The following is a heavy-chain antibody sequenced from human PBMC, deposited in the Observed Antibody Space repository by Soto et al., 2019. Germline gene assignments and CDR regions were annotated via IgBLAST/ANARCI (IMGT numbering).Heavy chain of an antibody. Sequence: QVQLVQSGAEVKKPGSSVKVSCKASGGTFSSYAISWVRQAPGQGLEWMGRIIPILGIADYAQKFRGRVTITADKSTSTAYMELSGLRSEDTAVYYWASAAYSRVVVAATSGWYYYYGMDVWGQGTTVTVSS. V-gene: IGHV1-69*02. D-gene: IGHD2-15*01. CDR2: IIPILGIA. J-gene: IGHJ6*02. CDR3: ASAAYSRVVVAATSGWYYYYGMDV. CDR1: GGTFSSYA.